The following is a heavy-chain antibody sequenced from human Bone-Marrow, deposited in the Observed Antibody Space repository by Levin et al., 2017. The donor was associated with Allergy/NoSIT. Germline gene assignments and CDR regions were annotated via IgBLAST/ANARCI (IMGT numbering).Heavy chain of an antibody. CDR3: ARDETFNSWHVGWFDS. CDR1: GDSISNTHHC. Sequence: KSSETLSLTCTVSGDSISNTHHCWSWIRQPAGKGLEWIGRMFAGGAATYKRSLRSRVTISIDTSKNQFSLKLTSVTAADTAVYYCARDETFNSWHVGWFDSWGQGTLVTVSS. V-gene: IGHV4-61*02. J-gene: IGHJ5*01. D-gene: IGHD2/OR15-2a*01. CDR2: MFAGGAA.